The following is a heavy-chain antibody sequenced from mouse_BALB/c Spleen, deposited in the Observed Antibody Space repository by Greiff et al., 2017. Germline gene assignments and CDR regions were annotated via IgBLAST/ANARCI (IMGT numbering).Heavy chain of an antibody. D-gene: IGHD1-1*01. CDR2: INPGRGGT. CDR3: ASYYGSSYFWYFDV. CDR1: GYAFTNYL. J-gene: IGHJ1*01. V-gene: IGHV1-54*03. Sequence: QVQLQQSGAELVRPGTSVKVSCKASGYAFTNYLIEWVKQRPGQGLEWIGVINPGRGGTNYNEKFKGKATLTADKSSSTAYMQLSSLTSDDSAVYFCASYYGSSYFWYFDVWGAGTTVTVSS.